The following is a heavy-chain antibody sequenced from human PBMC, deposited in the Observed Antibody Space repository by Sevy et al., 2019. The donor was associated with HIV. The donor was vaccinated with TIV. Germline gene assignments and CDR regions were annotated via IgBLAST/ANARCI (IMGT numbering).Heavy chain of an antibody. D-gene: IGHD1-1*01. CDR3: TRWNAAQSIFDY. J-gene: IGHJ4*02. Sequence: GGSLRLSCTASGFTFGDYCMSWVRQAPGKGLEWVAFLKSDVCGTVDHAASVRGRFVISRDDSKTIAYLQMNDLKTEDTGVYYCTRWNAAQSIFDYWGQGALVTVSS. CDR1: GFTFGDYC. CDR2: LKSDVCGTV. V-gene: IGHV3-49*04.